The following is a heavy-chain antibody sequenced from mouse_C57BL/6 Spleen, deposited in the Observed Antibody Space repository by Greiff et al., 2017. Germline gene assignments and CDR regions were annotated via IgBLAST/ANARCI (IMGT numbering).Heavy chain of an antibody. J-gene: IGHJ2*01. D-gene: IGHD1-1*01. V-gene: IGHV1-54*01. CDR1: GYAFTNYL. CDR3: ARRHYYGSRILDY. CDR2: INPGSGGT. Sequence: QVQLQQSGAELVRPGTSVKVSCKASGYAFTNYLIEWVKQRPGQGLEWIGVINPGSGGTNYNEKFKGKATLAANKSSSTAYMQLSSLTSEDSAVYFCARRHYYGSRILDYWGQGTTLTVSS.